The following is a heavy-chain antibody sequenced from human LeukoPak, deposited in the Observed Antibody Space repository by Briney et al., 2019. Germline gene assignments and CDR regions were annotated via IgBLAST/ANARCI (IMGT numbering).Heavy chain of an antibody. Sequence: SETLSLTCTVSGGSISSSSYYWGWIRQPRGKGLEWIGRIYYSGSTCYNPSLKSRVTISVDTSKNQFSLKLSSVTAADTAVYYCARLLWFGELNFDPWGRGTLVTVSS. CDR1: GGSISSSSYY. J-gene: IGHJ5*02. CDR2: IYYSGST. V-gene: IGHV4-39*01. D-gene: IGHD3-10*01. CDR3: ARLLWFGELNFDP.